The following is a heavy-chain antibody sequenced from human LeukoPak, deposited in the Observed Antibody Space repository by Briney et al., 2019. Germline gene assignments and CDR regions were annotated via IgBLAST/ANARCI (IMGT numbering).Heavy chain of an antibody. CDR3: AASMGVVVIAATSFDY. CDR1: GFTFSSYA. V-gene: IGHV3-23*01. CDR2: ISGSGGST. J-gene: IGHJ4*02. Sequence: GGSLRLSCAASGFTFSSYAMRWVRQAPGKGLEWVSAISGSGGSTYYADSVKGRFTISRDNSKNTLYLQMNSLRAEDTAVYYCAASMGVVVIAATSFDYWGQGTLVTVSS. D-gene: IGHD2-15*01.